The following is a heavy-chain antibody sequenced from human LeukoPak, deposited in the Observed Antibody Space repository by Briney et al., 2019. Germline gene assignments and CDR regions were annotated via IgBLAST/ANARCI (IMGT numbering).Heavy chain of an antibody. CDR1: GFTFSSFW. CDR3: AVGSGWLSDS. V-gene: IGHV3-7*03. CDR2: INQDGSDK. D-gene: IGHD6-19*01. Sequence: GGSLRLSCAASGFTFSSFWMSWVRQAPGKGLEWVAKINQDGSDKYYVDSVKGRFTISRDNAKNSLNLQMNSLRDDDTAVYYCAVGSGWLSDSWSQGALVTVSS. J-gene: IGHJ4*02.